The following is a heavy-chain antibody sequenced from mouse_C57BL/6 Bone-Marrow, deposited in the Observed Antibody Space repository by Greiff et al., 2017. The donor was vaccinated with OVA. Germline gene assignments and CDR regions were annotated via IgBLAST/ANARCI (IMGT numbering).Heavy chain of an antibody. CDR1: GYTFTSYW. V-gene: IGHV1-59*01. Sequence: QVQLQQPGAELVRPGTSVKLSCKASGYTFTSYWMHWVKQRPGQGLEWIGVIDPSDSYTNYNQKFKGKATLTVDTSSSTAYMQLSSLTSEDSAVYYCARFGVTTDYFDYWGQGTTLTVSS. CDR2: IDPSDSYT. CDR3: ARFGVTTDYFDY. D-gene: IGHD2-2*01. J-gene: IGHJ2*01.